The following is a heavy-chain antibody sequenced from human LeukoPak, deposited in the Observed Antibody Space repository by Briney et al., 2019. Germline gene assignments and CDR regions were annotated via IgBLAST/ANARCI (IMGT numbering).Heavy chain of an antibody. CDR3: ARGLRDGDYDYYDY. CDR2: ISGSGGST. J-gene: IGHJ4*02. D-gene: IGHD4-17*01. Sequence: GGSLRLSCAASGFTFSSYAMSWVRQAPGKGLGWVSAISGSGGSTYYADSVKGRFTISRDNSKNTLYLQMNSLRAEDTAVYYCARGLRDGDYDYYDYWGQGTLVTVSS. CDR1: GFTFSSYA. V-gene: IGHV3-23*01.